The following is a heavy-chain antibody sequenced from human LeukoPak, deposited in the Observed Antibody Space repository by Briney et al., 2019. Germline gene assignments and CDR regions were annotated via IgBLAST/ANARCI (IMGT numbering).Heavy chain of an antibody. CDR3: AKYTSGTSYRGLDQ. CDR2: IWYDGSNK. CDR1: GFTFSSYG. V-gene: IGHV3-33*06. D-gene: IGHD3-10*01. Sequence: TGGSLRLSCAASGFTFSSYGMHWVRQAPGKGLEWVAVIWYDGSNKYYADSVKGRFTISRDDSKNTVYLQMNSLRAEDTAVYSCAKYTSGTSYRGLDQWGQGTLVTVSS. J-gene: IGHJ4*02.